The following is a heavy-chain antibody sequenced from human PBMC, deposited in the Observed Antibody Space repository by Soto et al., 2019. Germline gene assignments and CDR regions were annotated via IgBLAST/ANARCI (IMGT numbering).Heavy chain of an antibody. D-gene: IGHD6-19*01. CDR3: ARAPTISGWYGPFDY. J-gene: IGHJ4*02. CDR2: IYHSGST. CDR1: GYSISRGYY. V-gene: IGHV4-38-2*01. Sequence: SETLSLTFAVSGYSISRGYYWGWIRQPPGKGLEWIGIIYHSGSTYYSPSLKSRITISVDTSKNQFSLKLSSMTAADTAVYYCARAPTISGWYGPFDYWGQGTLVTVSS.